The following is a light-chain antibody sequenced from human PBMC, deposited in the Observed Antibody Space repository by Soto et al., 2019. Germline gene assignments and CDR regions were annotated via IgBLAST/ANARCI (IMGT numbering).Light chain of an antibody. V-gene: IGLV1-47*02. CDR3: AAWDDSLSGRVV. CDR1: SSNIGSNY. Sequence: QAVVTQPPSASGTPGQRVTISCSGSSSNIGSNYVYWYQQLPGTAPKLLIYSNNQRPSGVPDRLSGSKSGTSASLAISGLRSEDEADYYCAAWDDSLSGRVVFGGGTKLTVL. J-gene: IGLJ2*01. CDR2: SNN.